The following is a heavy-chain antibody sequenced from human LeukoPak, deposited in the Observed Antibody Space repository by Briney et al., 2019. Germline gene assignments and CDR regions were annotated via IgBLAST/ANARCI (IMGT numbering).Heavy chain of an antibody. CDR3: ARDKRYYYGSGSSALVDPWYMDV. D-gene: IGHD3-10*01. V-gene: IGHV4-4*07. J-gene: IGHJ6*03. CDR2: IYTSGGT. Sequence: SETLSLTCTVSGGSISSYYWSWIRQPAGKGLEWIGRIYTSGGTNYNPSLKSRVTMSVDTSKNQFSLKLSSVTAADTAVYYCARDKRYYYGSGSSALVDPWYMDVWGKGTTVTVSS. CDR1: GGSISSYY.